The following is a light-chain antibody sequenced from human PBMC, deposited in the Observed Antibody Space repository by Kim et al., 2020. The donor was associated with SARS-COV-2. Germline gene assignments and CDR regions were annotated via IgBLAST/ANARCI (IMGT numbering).Light chain of an antibody. Sequence: GQSITISCTGTSSDVGSYNLVSWYQQHPGKAPKLMIYEVSKRPSGVSNSFSGSKSGNTASLTISGLQAEDEADYYCFSYAGSSTLVFGTGTKVTVL. J-gene: IGLJ1*01. CDR2: EVS. CDR3: FSYAGSSTLV. CDR1: SSDVGSYNL. V-gene: IGLV2-23*02.